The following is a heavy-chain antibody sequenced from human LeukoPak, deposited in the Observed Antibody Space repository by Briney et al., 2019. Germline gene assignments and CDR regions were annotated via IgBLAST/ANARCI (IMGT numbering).Heavy chain of an antibody. CDR1: GGSVSSGSYY. J-gene: IGHJ4*02. CDR3: ATMHSSAWYSY. D-gene: IGHD6-19*01. Sequence: SETLSLTCTVSGGSVSSGSYYWSWIRQPPGKGLEWIGYIYYSGSTNYKSSLKSRVTISVDTPKNQFSLKLSSVTAADTAVYYCATMHSSAWYSYWGQGTLVTVSS. V-gene: IGHV4-61*01. CDR2: IYYSGST.